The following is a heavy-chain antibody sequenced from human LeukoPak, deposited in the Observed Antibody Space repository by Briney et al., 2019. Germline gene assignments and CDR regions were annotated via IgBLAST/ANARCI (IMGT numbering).Heavy chain of an antibody. CDR2: IRNKANSYAT. CDR1: GYSISSGYY. Sequence: PSETLSLTCTVSGYSISSGYYWGWVRQASGKGLEWIGRIRNKANSYATAYAASVKGRFTISRDDSKSTAYLQMNSLKSEDTAVYYCIPTPLVGSTPWGQGTLVTVSS. CDR3: IPTPLVGSTP. J-gene: IGHJ4*02. D-gene: IGHD1-26*01. V-gene: IGHV3-73*01.